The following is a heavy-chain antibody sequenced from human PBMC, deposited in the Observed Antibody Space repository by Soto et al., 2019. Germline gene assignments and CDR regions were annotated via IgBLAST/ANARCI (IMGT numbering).Heavy chain of an antibody. D-gene: IGHD6-25*01. V-gene: IGHV4-59*01. CDR1: GGSISSYY. J-gene: IGHJ5*02. CDR3: ARPHGGSSGWDNWFDP. Sequence: SETLSLTCTVSGGSISSYYWSWIRQPPGKGLEWIGYIYYSGSTNYNPSLKSRVTISVDTSKNQFSLKLSSVTAADTAVYYCARPHGGSSGWDNWFDPWGQGTLVNV. CDR2: IYYSGST.